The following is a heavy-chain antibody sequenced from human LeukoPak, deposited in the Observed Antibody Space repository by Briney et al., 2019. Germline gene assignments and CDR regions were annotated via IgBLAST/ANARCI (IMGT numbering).Heavy chain of an antibody. V-gene: IGHV3-53*01. J-gene: IGHJ4*02. CDR2: IYSGGST. Sequence: PGGSLRLSCAASGFTVSSNYMSWVRQAPGKGLEWVSVIYSGGSTYYADSVKGRFTISRDNSKNTLYLQMNSPRAEDTAVYYCARDPPPGSGFDYWGQGTLVTVSS. D-gene: IGHD3-10*01. CDR3: ARDPPPGSGFDY. CDR1: GFTVSSNY.